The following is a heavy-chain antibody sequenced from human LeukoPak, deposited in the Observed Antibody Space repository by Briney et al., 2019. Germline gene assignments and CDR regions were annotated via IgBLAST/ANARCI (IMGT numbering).Heavy chain of an antibody. CDR3: ARDSPQWELPFDY. Sequence: ASVKVSCKASGYTFTGYYMHWVRRAPGQGLEWMGWINPNSGGTNYAQKFQGRVTMTRDTSISTAYMELSRLRSDDTAVYYCARDSPQWELPFDYWGQGTLVTVSS. V-gene: IGHV1-2*02. J-gene: IGHJ4*02. CDR1: GYTFTGYY. CDR2: INPNSGGT. D-gene: IGHD1-26*01.